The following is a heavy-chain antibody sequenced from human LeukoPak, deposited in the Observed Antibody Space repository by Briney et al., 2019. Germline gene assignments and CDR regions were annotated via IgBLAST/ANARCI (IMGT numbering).Heavy chain of an antibody. V-gene: IGHV4-34*01. CDR3: ARGRGDGLGYCSGGSCYDYFDY. Sequence: PSETLSLTCAVYGGSFSGYYWSWIRQPPGEGLEWIGEINHRGSTNYNPSLKSRVTISVDTSKNQFSLKLSSVTAADTAVYYCARGRGDGLGYCSGGSCYDYFDYWGQGTLVTVSS. D-gene: IGHD2-15*01. CDR2: INHRGST. CDR1: GGSFSGYY. J-gene: IGHJ4*02.